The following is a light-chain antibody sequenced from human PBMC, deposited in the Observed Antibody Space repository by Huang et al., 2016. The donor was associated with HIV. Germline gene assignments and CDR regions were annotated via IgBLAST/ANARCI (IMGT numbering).Light chain of an antibody. CDR1: QSVSSN. J-gene: IGKJ5*01. CDR3: LQYSTWPPVT. V-gene: IGKV3D-15*01. Sequence: ETVMTQSPATLSVSPGERATLSCRASQSVSSNLAWYQQKPGQCPRLLIYGAYTRATGIPARFSGSGSGTEFTLTISSLQSEDFAVYYCLQYSTWPPVTFGQGTRLEI. CDR2: GAY.